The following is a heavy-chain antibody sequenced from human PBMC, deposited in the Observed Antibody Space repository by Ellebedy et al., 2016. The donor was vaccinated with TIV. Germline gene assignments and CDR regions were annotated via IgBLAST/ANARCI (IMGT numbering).Heavy chain of an antibody. CDR2: INTGSSYT. CDR1: GFTFSDYH. D-gene: IGHD3-10*01. CDR3: AREGNHKPFDY. V-gene: IGHV3-11*06. Sequence: GESLKISCAASGFTFSDYHMSCLRQAPGRGLEWISYINTGSSYTKYADSVWGRFTISRDNSKRSLYLQMNNLRVEDTGVYYCAREGNHKPFDYWGQGTLVTVS. J-gene: IGHJ4*02.